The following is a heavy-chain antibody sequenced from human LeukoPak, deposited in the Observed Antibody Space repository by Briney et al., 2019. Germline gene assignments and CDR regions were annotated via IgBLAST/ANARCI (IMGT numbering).Heavy chain of an antibody. Sequence: GGSLRLSCAASGFTFSSYAMSWVRQAPGKGLEWVSAISGSGGSTYYADSVKGRFTISRDNSKNALCLQMNSLRAEDTAVYYCAQNGGIAVARDYWGQGTLVTVSS. V-gene: IGHV3-23*01. J-gene: IGHJ4*02. CDR3: AQNGGIAVARDY. CDR2: ISGSGGST. CDR1: GFTFSSYA. D-gene: IGHD6-19*01.